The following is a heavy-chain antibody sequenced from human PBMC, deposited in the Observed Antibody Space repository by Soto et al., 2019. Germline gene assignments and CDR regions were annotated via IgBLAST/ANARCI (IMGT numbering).Heavy chain of an antibody. CDR3: ARDWWEEPAGKETVSQFDY. Sequence: ESVGGVVQPGRSLTLSCAASGFAFSSFGIHWVRQAPGKGLEWVAVIWSDGNKKYYADSVRGRFTISRDNSKNTLYLQMNSLRGEDTAVYYCARDWWEEPAGKETVSQFDYWGQGTQVTVSS. D-gene: IGHD6-13*01. CDR1: GFAFSSFG. V-gene: IGHV3-33*01. CDR2: IWSDGNKK. J-gene: IGHJ4*02.